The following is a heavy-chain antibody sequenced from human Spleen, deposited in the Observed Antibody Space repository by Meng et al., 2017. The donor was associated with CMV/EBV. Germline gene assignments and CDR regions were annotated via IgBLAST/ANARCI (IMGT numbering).Heavy chain of an antibody. CDR2: INWNGVSR. J-gene: IGHJ4*02. V-gene: IGHV3-20*04. D-gene: IGHD1-7*01. Sequence: CSASGFILADYGMSWVCQAPGKGLEWVSGINWNGVSRGYADSVKGRFTISRDKAKNSLYLQMNSLRAEDTALYYCARDGTFDWNYEDYWGQGTLVTVSS. CDR3: ARDGTFDWNYEDY. CDR1: GFILADYG.